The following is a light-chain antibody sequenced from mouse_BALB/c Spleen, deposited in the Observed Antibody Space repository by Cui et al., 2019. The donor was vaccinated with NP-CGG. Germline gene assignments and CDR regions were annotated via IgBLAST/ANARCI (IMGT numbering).Light chain of an antibody. CDR3: ALWYSNHWV. CDR2: GTN. CDR1: TGAVTTSNY. J-gene: IGLJ1*01. V-gene: IGLV1*01. Sequence: QSVVTHESGLTTSPGETVTLTCRSSTGAVTTSNYANWVQEKPDHLFTGLIGGTNNRAPGVPARFSGYLIGDKAALTITGAQTEDEAIYFCALWYSNHWVFGGGTKLTVL.